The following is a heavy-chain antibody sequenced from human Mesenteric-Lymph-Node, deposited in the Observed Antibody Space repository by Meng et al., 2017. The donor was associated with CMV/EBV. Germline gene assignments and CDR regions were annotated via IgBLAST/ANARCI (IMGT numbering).Heavy chain of an antibody. CDR1: GFTFSSYA. V-gene: IGHV3-74*01. J-gene: IGHJ4*02. CDR3: ARMEDNSNYGYFDY. Sequence: GESLKISCAASGFTFSSYAMHWVRQAPGKGLVWVSRINSDGSSTSYADSVKGRFTISRDNAKNTLYLQMNSLRAEDTAVYYCARMEDNSNYGYFDYWGQGTLVTVSS. D-gene: IGHD4-11*01. CDR2: INSDGSST.